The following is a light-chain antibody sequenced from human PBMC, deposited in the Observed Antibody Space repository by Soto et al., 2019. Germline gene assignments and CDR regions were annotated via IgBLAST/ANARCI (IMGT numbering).Light chain of an antibody. CDR3: QQYDDWLRLT. J-gene: IGKJ4*01. CDR2: GAS. CDR1: QRVGSSY. Sequence: IVLTQSPCTLSLSPGERATLSCRASQRVGSSYLAWYQHKPDQAPRLLIYGASGRATGIPARFSGSGSGTEFNLTISSLQSEDFAVYFCQQYDDWLRLTFGGGTKVDIK. V-gene: IGKV3-20*01.